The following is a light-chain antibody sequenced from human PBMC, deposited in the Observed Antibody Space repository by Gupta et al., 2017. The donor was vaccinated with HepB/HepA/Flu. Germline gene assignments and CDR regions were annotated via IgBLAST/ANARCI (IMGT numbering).Light chain of an antibody. Sequence: EIVLTQSPATLSLSPGEGATLSCRASQSVRSYLAWYQQKVGQAPRLLIYDASNRATGIPARFSGSASVTDFTLTISSLDPEDFAVYYCQQRSNWPLTFGPGTKVEIK. CDR2: DAS. CDR3: QQRSNWPLT. V-gene: IGKV3-11*01. CDR1: QSVRSY. J-gene: IGKJ1*01.